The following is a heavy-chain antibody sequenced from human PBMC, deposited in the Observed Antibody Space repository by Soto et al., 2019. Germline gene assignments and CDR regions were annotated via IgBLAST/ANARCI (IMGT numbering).Heavy chain of an antibody. Sequence: EVQLVESGGVVVQPGGSLRLSCAASAFTFDDYTMHWVRQAPGKGLEWVSLITSNSGRTSYADSVKGRFTISRDNSKNSLYLQMNSLRTEDTALYYCAKDVFRGCIAVPGTRGIDYWGQGTLVTVSS. CDR3: AKDVFRGCIAVPGTRGIDY. V-gene: IGHV3-43*01. CDR1: AFTFDDYT. D-gene: IGHD6-19*01. CDR2: ITSNSGRT. J-gene: IGHJ4*02.